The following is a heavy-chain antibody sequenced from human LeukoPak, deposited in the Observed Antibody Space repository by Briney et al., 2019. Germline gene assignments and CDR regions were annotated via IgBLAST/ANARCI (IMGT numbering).Heavy chain of an antibody. Sequence: SETLSPTCTVSGGSISSYYWSWIRQPPGKGLEWIGYIYYSGSTNYNPSLKSRVTISVDTSKNQFSLKLSSVTAADTAVYYCARGTVTTFDYWGQGTLVTVSS. D-gene: IGHD4-17*01. CDR2: IYYSGST. CDR3: ARGTVTTFDY. CDR1: GGSISSYY. V-gene: IGHV4-59*01. J-gene: IGHJ4*02.